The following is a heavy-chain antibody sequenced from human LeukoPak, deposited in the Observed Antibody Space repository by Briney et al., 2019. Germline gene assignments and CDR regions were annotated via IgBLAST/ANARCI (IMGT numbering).Heavy chain of an antibody. J-gene: IGHJ5*02. CDR1: GGSISSYY. CDR3: ARSKFYVDTAMAVWDWFDP. CDR2: IYTSGST. V-gene: IGHV4-4*07. Sequence: SETLSLTCTVSGGSISSYYWSWIRQPAGKGLEWIGRIYTSGSTNYNPSLKSRVTISVDTSKNQFSLKLSSVTAADTAVYYCARSKFYVDTAMAVWDWFDPWGQGTLVTVSS. D-gene: IGHD5-18*01.